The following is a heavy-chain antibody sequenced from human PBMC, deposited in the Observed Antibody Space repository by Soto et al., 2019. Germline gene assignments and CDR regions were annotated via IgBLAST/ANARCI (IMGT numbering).Heavy chain of an antibody. V-gene: IGHV3-7*03. Sequence: GSLRLSCAVSGFSFGSYWMSWVRQAPGKGLEWLASIKDDGSERYYLDSVKGRFTISRDNAKDSLSLQMNSLRGEDTAFYYCARDVGPVTIFGEALSGYFDFWGQGTLVTVSS. D-gene: IGHD3-3*01. J-gene: IGHJ4*02. CDR1: GFSFGSYW. CDR3: ARDVGPVTIFGEALSGYFDF. CDR2: IKDDGSER.